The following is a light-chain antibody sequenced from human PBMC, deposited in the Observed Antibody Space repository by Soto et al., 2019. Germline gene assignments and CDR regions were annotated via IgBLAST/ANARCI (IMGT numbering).Light chain of an antibody. J-gene: IGLJ3*02. CDR2: KDI. V-gene: IGLV3-25*03. Sequence: SYELTQPPSVSVSPGQTARITCSGDALPKQYAYWYQQKSGQAPVLVIYKDIERPSGIPDRISGSSSGTTVTLTISGVQAEDEADYYCQSADSSGTYEVFGGGTKLNVL. CDR1: ALPKQY. CDR3: QSADSSGTYEV.